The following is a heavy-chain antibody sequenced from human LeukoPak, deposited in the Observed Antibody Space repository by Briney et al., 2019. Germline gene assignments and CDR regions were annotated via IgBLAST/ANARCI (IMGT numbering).Heavy chain of an antibody. Sequence: GGSLRLSCAASGFTFSSYAMHWVRQAPGKGLEWVAVISYDGSNKYYADSVKGRFTISRDNSKNTLYLQMNSLRAEDTAVYYCARGGARDFWSGYYSDLGIDYFDYRGQGTLVTVSS. J-gene: IGHJ4*02. CDR2: ISYDGSNK. CDR3: ARGGARDFWSGYYSDLGIDYFDY. D-gene: IGHD3-3*01. V-gene: IGHV3-30*04. CDR1: GFTFSSYA.